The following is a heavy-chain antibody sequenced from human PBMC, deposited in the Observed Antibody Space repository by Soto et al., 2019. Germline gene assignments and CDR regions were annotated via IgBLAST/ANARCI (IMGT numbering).Heavy chain of an antibody. CDR3: ARTGLGRWSSSWGGHYGMDV. CDR2: IGTAGDT. D-gene: IGHD6-13*01. J-gene: IGHJ6*02. Sequence: QTGGSLRLSCAASGFTFSSYDMHWVRQATGKGLEWVSAIGTAGDTYYPGSVKGRFTISRENAKNSLYLQMNSLRAGDTAVYYCARTGLGRWSSSWGGHYGMDVWGQGTTVTVSS. CDR1: GFTFSSYD. V-gene: IGHV3-13*01.